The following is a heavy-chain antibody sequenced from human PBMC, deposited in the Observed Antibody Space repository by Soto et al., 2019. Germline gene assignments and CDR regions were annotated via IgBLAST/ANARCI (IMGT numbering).Heavy chain of an antibody. CDR2: IYRGDSDT. D-gene: IGHD1-1*01. Sequence: GEPLKISCKGSGYSFTSYWIGWVRQMPGKGLEGMAIIYRGDSDTRYSPYFQCKVSISANKPITTAYLQWSSLKASDTAIYYCARRDLGDDPSYYYGMDVWGQGPTVPVSS. CDR3: ARRDLGDDPSYYYGMDV. CDR1: GYSFTSYW. V-gene: IGHV5-51*01. J-gene: IGHJ6*02.